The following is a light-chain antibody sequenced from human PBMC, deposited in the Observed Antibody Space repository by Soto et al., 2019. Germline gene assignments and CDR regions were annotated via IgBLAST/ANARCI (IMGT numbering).Light chain of an antibody. CDR2: GAS. CDR1: ESISEN. V-gene: IGKV3-15*01. J-gene: IGKJ5*01. CDR3: QKYHDWPLIT. Sequence: EIVLTQSPGTLSLSPGERATLSCRASESISENLVWYQQKPGQAPRLLFYGASTRATGTPDRFSGSGSGADYFLTISRLQSEDFAVYYCQKYHDWPLITFGQGTRLEIK.